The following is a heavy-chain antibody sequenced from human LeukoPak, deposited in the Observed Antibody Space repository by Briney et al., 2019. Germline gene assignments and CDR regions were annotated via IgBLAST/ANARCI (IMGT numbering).Heavy chain of an antibody. CDR1: GFTFDDYA. CDR3: AKDFSGSYLGSRFDP. V-gene: IGHV3-9*01. CDR2: ISWNSGSI. J-gene: IGHJ5*02. Sequence: GGSLRLSCAASGFTFDDYAMHWVRQAPGKGLEWVSGISWNSGSIGYADSVKGRFTISRDNAKNSLYLQMNSLRAEDTALYYCAKDFSGSYLGSRFDPWGQGTLVTVSS. D-gene: IGHD1-26*01.